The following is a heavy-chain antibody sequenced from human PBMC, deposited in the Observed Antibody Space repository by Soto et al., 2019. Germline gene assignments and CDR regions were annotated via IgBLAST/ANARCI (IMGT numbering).Heavy chain of an antibody. V-gene: IGHV3-53*02. J-gene: IGHJ6*02. CDR1: GFTVSSNY. Sequence: EVQLVETGGGLIRPGGSLRLSCAASGFTVSSNYMSWVRQAPGKGLEWVSVIYSGGSTYYADSVKGRFTISRDNSKNTLYLQMNSLRAEDTAVYYCARESAGYGGGYYYYYGMDVWGQGTTVTVSS. CDR2: IYSGGST. CDR3: ARESAGYGGGYYYYYGMDV. D-gene: IGHD5-12*01.